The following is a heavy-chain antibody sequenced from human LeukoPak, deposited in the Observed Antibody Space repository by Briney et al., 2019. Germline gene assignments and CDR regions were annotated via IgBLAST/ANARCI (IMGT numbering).Heavy chain of an antibody. Sequence: PGGSLRLSCAASGFTFSNYYMNWIRQAPGKGLEWVSYISSSGNTIYYADSVKGRFTISRDNAKNSLYLQMNSLRAEDTAVYYCARPGGQWLASTTLDYWGQGTLVTVSS. V-gene: IGHV3-11*01. D-gene: IGHD6-19*01. CDR3: ARPGGQWLASTTLDY. CDR1: GFTFSNYY. CDR2: ISSSGNTI. J-gene: IGHJ4*02.